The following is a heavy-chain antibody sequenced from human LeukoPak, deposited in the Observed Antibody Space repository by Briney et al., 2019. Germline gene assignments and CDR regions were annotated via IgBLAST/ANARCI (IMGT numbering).Heavy chain of an antibody. CDR2: IYYSESI. V-gene: IGHV4-39*01. CDR3: ARPSLIGDGGDS. D-gene: IGHD3-16*01. J-gene: IGHJ4*02. Sequence: PSETQSLTCTVSGGSIRSSSYYWGWIRQPPGKGLERIGRIYYSESICYNRSLQSRVTISVDTSKNQFSLKLSYVTAADTTVFCCARPSLIGDGGDSWGQGTLVTVSS. CDR1: GGSIRSSSYY.